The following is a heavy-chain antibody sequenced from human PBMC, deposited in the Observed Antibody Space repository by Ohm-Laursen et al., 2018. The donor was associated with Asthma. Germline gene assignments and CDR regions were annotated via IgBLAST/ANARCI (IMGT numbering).Heavy chain of an antibody. D-gene: IGHD6-19*01. V-gene: IGHV3-33*08. CDR3: ARGGGYSSLSGYFDL. J-gene: IGHJ2*01. CDR1: GFTVSSNY. Sequence: SLRLSCTASGFTVSSNYMSWVRQAPGKGLEWVAVIWYDGSNKYYADSVKGRFTISRDNSKNTLYLQMNSLRAEDTAVYYCARGGGYSSLSGYFDLWGRGTLVTVSS. CDR2: IWYDGSNK.